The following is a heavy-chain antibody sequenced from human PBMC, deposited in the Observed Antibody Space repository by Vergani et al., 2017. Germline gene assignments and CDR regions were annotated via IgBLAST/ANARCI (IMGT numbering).Heavy chain of an antibody. CDR3: ARATYYYDSSGYYPIWDSYWYFDL. D-gene: IGHD3-22*01. CDR2: IYYSGST. V-gene: IGHV4-39*01. J-gene: IGHJ2*01. CDR1: GGSISSSSYY. Sequence: QLQLQESGPGLVKPSETLSLTCTVSGGSISSSSYYWGWIRQPPGKGLEWIGSIYYSGSTYYNPSLKSRVTISVDTSKNRFSLKLSSVTAADTAVYYCARATYYYDSSGYYPIWDSYWYFDLWGRGTLVTVSS.